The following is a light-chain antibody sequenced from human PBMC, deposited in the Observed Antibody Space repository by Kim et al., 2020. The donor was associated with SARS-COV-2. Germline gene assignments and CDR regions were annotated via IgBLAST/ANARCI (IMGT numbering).Light chain of an antibody. V-gene: IGLV1-51*01. Sequence: QSVLTQPPSVSAAPGQKVTISCSGSSSNIGNNYVSWYQQLPGTAPKLLIYHYNKRPSGIPDRFSGSKSGTSATLGITGLQTGDEADYYCGTWDSSLSAVVFGGGTQLTVL. CDR1: SSNIGNNY. J-gene: IGLJ2*01. CDR2: HYN. CDR3: GTWDSSLSAVV.